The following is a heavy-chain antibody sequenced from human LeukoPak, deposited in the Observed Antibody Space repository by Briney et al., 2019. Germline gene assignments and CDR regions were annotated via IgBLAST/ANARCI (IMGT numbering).Heavy chain of an antibody. Sequence: KPGRSLRLSCAASGFTFSTYGMHWVRQAPGKGLEWVAVISYDGSNYYYADPVKGRFTISRDNSKNTLYLQMNSLRAEDTAVYYCARTYYDSTGYYGWEYYFDYWGQGTLVTVSS. CDR2: ISYDGSNY. CDR3: ARTYYDSTGYYGWEYYFDY. J-gene: IGHJ4*02. D-gene: IGHD3-22*01. CDR1: GFTFSTYG. V-gene: IGHV3-30*03.